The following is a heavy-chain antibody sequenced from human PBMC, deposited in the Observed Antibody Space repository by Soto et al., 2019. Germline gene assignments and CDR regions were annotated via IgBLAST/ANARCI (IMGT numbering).Heavy chain of an antibody. J-gene: IGHJ5*02. CDR3: AREPETYSRSSYNWFDH. D-gene: IGHD6-6*01. V-gene: IGHV6-1*01. CDR2: TYYRSKWYN. Sequence: SQTLSLTCATSGDSVSSNSAAWNWIRQSPSRGLEWLGRTYYRSKWYNDYAVSVKSRITINPDTSKNQFSLQLNSVTPEDTAVYYCAREPETYSRSSYNWFDHWGQGTLVTVSS. CDR1: GDSVSSNSAA.